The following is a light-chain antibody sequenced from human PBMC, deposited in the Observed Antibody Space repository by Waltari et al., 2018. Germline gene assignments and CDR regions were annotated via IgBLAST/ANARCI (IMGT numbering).Light chain of an antibody. Sequence: QSALTQPASVSGSPGQSITISCTGTSSDIDGYNYVSWYQQHPGKAPKLMIYDVSNRPSGVSNRFSGSKSGNTASLSISGLQTEDEADYYCSSYTSTGARLFGGGTKVTVL. J-gene: IGLJ2*01. V-gene: IGLV2-14*03. CDR3: SSYTSTGARL. CDR2: DVS. CDR1: SSDIDGYNY.